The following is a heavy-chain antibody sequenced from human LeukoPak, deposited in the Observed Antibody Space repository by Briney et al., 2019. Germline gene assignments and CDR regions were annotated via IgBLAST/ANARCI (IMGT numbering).Heavy chain of an antibody. D-gene: IGHD3-9*01. CDR1: GFTVSSNY. CDR3: VSGYYDILTGYYAPFDY. V-gene: IGHV3-7*01. J-gene: IGHJ4*02. CDR2: IKQDGSEK. Sequence: GGSLRLSCAVSGFTVSSNYMSWVRQAPGKGLEWVANIKQDGSEKYYVDSVKGRFTISRDNAKNSLYLQMNSLRAEDTAVYYCVSGYYDILTGYYAPFDYWGQGTLVTVSS.